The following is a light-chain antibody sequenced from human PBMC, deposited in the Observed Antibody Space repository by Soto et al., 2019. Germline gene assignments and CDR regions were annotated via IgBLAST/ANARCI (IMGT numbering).Light chain of an antibody. CDR3: QQYAGSPIT. V-gene: IGKV3-20*01. CDR1: QSVSSSY. J-gene: IGKJ5*01. Sequence: EIVLTQSPGTLSLSPGERATLSCRASQSVSSSYLAWYQQKPGQAPRLLIYGASTRATGIPDRFSGSGSGTDFALTISRLEPEDFAVYYCQQYAGSPITFAQGTRLEIK. CDR2: GAS.